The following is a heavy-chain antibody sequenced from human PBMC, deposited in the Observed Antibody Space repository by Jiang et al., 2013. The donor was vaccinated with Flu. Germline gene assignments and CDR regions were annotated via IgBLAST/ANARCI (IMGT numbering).Heavy chain of an antibody. J-gene: IGHJ4*02. CDR2: ISYDGSNK. Sequence: CAASGFTFSSYGMHWVRQAPGKGLEWVAVISYDGSNKYYADSVKGRFTISRDNSKNTLYLQMNSLRAEDTAVYYCAKEASGSYYGTFDYWGQGTLVTVSS. CDR1: GFTFSSYG. V-gene: IGHV3-30*18. CDR3: AKEASGSYYGTFDY. D-gene: IGHD1-26*01.